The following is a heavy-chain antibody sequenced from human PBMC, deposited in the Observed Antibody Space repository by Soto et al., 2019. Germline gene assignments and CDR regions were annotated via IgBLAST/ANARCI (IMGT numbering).Heavy chain of an antibody. D-gene: IGHD3-22*01. V-gene: IGHV4-4*02. CDR2: IYHSGST. J-gene: IGHJ4*02. CDR3: ARSWTDYYYDSSGPLGFDY. CDR1: GGSISSSNW. Sequence: QVQLQESGPGLVKPSGTLSLTCAVSGGSISSSNWWSWVRQPPGKGLEWIGEIYHSGSTNYNPSLTIRVTISVDKSKHQFSLKLSSVTAADTAVYYCARSWTDYYYDSSGPLGFDYWGQGTLVTVSS.